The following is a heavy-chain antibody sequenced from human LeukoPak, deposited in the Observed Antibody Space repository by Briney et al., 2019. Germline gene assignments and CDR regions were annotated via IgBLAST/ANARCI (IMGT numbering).Heavy chain of an antibody. V-gene: IGHV3-48*03. CDR1: GFTFTRYE. CDR2: ISRGSTTI. J-gene: IGHJ3*02. CDR3: GASRQYVGAFDI. D-gene: IGHD1-26*01. Sequence: RGSLRLSRAASGFTFTRYELYWVRQAPGKGLEWISYISRGSTTIKYADSVRGRFTISRDDGRESVYLQMNSLRVEDTSIYFCGASRQYVGAFDIWGQGTLVSVSS.